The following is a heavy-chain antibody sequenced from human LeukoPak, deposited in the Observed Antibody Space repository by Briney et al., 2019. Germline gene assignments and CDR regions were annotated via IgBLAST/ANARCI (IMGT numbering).Heavy chain of an antibody. V-gene: IGHV3-23*01. Sequence: GGSLRLSCVVSGFTFSSSAMSWVRQAPGKGLEWVSSISGSGSGGSTYYADSVKGRFTISRDNSKGTVYLQMNSLRPEDTAVYYCAKDDAWLQYGDWGRGTLVTVSS. D-gene: IGHD5-24*01. CDR3: AKDDAWLQYGD. CDR1: GFTFSSSA. CDR2: ISGSGSGGST. J-gene: IGHJ4*02.